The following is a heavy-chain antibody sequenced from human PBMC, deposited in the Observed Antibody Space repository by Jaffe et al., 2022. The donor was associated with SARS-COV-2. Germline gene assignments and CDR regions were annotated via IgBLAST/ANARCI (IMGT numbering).Heavy chain of an antibody. CDR3: ARSLCSSTSCYPYYYYYGMDV. J-gene: IGHJ6*02. CDR2: MNPNSGNT. D-gene: IGHD2-2*01. V-gene: IGHV1-8*01. Sequence: QVQLVQSGAEVKKPGASVKVSCKASGYTFTSYDINWVRQATGQGLEWMGWMNPNSGNTGYAQKFQGRVTMTRNTSISTAYMELSSLRSEDTAVYYCARSLCSSTSCYPYYYYYGMDVWGQGTTVTVSS. CDR1: GYTFTSYD.